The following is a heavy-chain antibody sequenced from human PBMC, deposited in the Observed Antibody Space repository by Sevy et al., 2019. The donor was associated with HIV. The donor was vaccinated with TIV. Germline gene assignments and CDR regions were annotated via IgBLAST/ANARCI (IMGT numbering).Heavy chain of an antibody. D-gene: IGHD5-18*01. CDR3: AKDVDTAMGYHRPLDY. J-gene: IGHJ4*02. Sequence: GGSLRLSCAASGFTFSSYGMHWVRQAPGKGLEWVAVISYDGSNKYYADSVKGRFTISRDNSKNTLYLQMNSLRAEDTAVYYCAKDVDTAMGYHRPLDYWGQGTLVTVSS. CDR2: ISYDGSNK. V-gene: IGHV3-30*18. CDR1: GFTFSSYG.